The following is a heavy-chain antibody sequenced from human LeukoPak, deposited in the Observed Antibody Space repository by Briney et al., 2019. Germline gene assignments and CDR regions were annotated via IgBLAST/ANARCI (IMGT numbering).Heavy chain of an antibody. CDR1: GFPFSTYS. V-gene: IGHV3-30*04. J-gene: IGHJ4*02. Sequence: PARSLRLSCAASGFPFSTYSMHWVRQAPGKGLEWVAVISAGGRDKDYVDSVKGRFTISRNNSNNTLYLQMNSLRDEDTGVYYCARDPLDSSGYYYGRSFDYWGQGTLVIVSS. CDR2: ISAGGRDK. D-gene: IGHD3-22*01. CDR3: ARDPLDSSGYYYGRSFDY.